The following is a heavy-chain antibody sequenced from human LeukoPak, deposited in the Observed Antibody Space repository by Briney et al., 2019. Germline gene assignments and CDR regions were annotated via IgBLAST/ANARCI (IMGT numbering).Heavy chain of an antibody. Sequence: SETLSLTCAVYGGSFSGYYWSWIRQPPGKGLEWIGEINHSGSTNYNPSLKSRVTISVDTSKNQFSLKLSSVTAADTAVYYCARAEDSSGYYPQWWGQGTLVTVSS. D-gene: IGHD3-22*01. CDR1: GGSFSGYY. CDR3: ARAEDSSGYYPQW. CDR2: INHSGST. J-gene: IGHJ4*02. V-gene: IGHV4-34*01.